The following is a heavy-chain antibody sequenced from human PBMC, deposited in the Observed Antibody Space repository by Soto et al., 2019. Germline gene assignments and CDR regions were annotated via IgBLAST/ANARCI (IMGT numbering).Heavy chain of an antibody. D-gene: IGHD2-8*01. J-gene: IGHJ4*02. CDR2: ICPGYTDT. CDR3: SRRRRGKSYAMDL. CDR1: GYSFTNYW. V-gene: IGHV5-51*01. Sequence: EVQLVQSGAEVKKPGEFLKISCKASGYSFTNYWIGWVRQMPGKGLEWMGIICPGYTDTRYSPSFQGQVTITADKSISTAYPQWSGLRASATAMYYCSRRRRGKSYAMDLWGQGTLVTVSS.